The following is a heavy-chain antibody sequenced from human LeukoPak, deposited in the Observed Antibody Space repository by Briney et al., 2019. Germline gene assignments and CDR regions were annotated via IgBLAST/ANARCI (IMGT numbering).Heavy chain of an antibody. CDR2: IYHSGST. CDR3: ARTQSQSGSYRYYFGY. V-gene: IGHV4-59*01. J-gene: IGHJ4*02. D-gene: IGHD1-26*01. Sequence: SETLSLTCTLSGGSISTYYWSWIRQPPGKGLEWIGYIYHSGSTNYNPSLKSRVTISVDTSKNQFSLKLSSVTAADTAVYYCARTQSQSGSYRYYFGYWGQGTLVTVSS. CDR1: GGSISTYY.